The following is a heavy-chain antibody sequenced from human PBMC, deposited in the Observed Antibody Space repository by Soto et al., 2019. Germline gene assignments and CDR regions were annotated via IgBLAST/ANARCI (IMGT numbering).Heavy chain of an antibody. Sequence: GGSLRLSCAASGFTFSSYAMSWVRQAPGKGLEWVSAISGSGGSTYYADSVKGRFTISRDNSKNTLYLQMNSLRAEDTAVYYCAKPGTTVDHPYYYYGMDVWGQGTTVTVSS. CDR1: GFTFSSYA. CDR2: ISGSGGST. J-gene: IGHJ6*02. D-gene: IGHD4-17*01. V-gene: IGHV3-23*01. CDR3: AKPGTTVDHPYYYYGMDV.